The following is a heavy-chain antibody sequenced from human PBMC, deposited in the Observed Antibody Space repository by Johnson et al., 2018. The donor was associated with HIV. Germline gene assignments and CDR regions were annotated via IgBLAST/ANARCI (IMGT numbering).Heavy chain of an antibody. CDR1: GFTVSSNY. J-gene: IGHJ3*02. CDR2: IYSGGST. Sequence: VQLVESGGGVVQPGRSLRLSCAASGFTVSSNYMSWVRQAPGKGLEWVSVIYSGGSTYYADSVKGRFTISRNNSKNTLYLQMNSRRAEDTAVYYCARAGEWEPTDDAFDIWGQGTMVTVSS. D-gene: IGHD1-26*01. CDR3: ARAGEWEPTDDAFDI. V-gene: IGHV3-53*01.